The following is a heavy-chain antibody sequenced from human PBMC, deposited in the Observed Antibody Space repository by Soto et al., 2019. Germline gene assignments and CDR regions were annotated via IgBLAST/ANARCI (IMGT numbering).Heavy chain of an antibody. CDR2: INHSGST. V-gene: IGHV4-34*01. Sequence: SETLSLTCAVYGGSFSGYYWSWIRQPPGRGLEWIGEINHSGSTNYNPSLKSRVTISVDTSKNQFSLKLSSVTAADTAVYYCARARPFMVRGVMTVDYWGQGTLVTVSS. CDR1: GGSFSGYY. CDR3: ARARPFMVRGVMTVDY. D-gene: IGHD3-10*01. J-gene: IGHJ4*02.